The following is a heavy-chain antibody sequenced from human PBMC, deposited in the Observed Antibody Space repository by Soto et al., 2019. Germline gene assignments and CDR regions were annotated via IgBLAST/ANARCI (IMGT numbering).Heavy chain of an antibody. V-gene: IGHV3-74*01. CDR2: ISGDGTTI. CDR1: GFPFISNW. D-gene: IGHD3-9*01. Sequence: EVQLVESGENPFRPGGSWRLSVPASGFPFISNWMHWFRHTPGKGLKWVSRISGDGTTIYYADSVTGRFTVSRDNAKNTLSLQMSGLGAEDTAVYYCAREYYGLLTGYYNDHWGQGTLVSVSS. J-gene: IGHJ4*02. CDR3: AREYYGLLTGYYNDH.